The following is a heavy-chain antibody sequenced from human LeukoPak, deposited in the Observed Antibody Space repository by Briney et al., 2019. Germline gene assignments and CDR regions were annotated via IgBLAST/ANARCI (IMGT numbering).Heavy chain of an antibody. D-gene: IGHD2-2*01. Sequence: SETLSLTCTVPGGSISSSSYYWGWIRQPPGKGLEWIGSIYYSGSTYYNPSLKSRVTISVDTSKNQFSLKLSSVTAADTAVYYCLTSYASYYYYYMDVWGKGTTVTVSS. J-gene: IGHJ6*03. CDR1: GGSISSSSYY. CDR2: IYYSGST. V-gene: IGHV4-39*01. CDR3: LTSYASYYYYYMDV.